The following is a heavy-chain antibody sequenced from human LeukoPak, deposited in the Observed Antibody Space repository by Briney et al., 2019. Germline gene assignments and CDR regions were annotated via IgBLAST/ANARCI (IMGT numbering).Heavy chain of an antibody. CDR2: ISSSSTI. V-gene: IGHV3-48*01. Sequence: GGSLRLSCAASGFTFSTYSMNWVRQAPGKGLEWVSYISSSSTIYYADSVKGRFTISRDNAKNSLYLQMNSLRAEDTAVYYCARQRIPYYYFDYWGQGTLVTVSS. CDR3: ARQRIPYYYFDY. J-gene: IGHJ4*02. D-gene: IGHD2-15*01. CDR1: GFTFSTYS.